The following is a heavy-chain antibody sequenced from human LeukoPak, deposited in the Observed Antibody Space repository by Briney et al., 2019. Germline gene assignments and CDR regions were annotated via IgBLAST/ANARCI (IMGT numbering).Heavy chain of an antibody. CDR3: ARQRWLQFNAWFDP. J-gene: IGHJ5*02. CDR2: IYYSGGT. D-gene: IGHD5-24*01. Sequence: SETLSLTCTVSGGSINSYYWYWIRQPPGKGLEWIGYIYYSGGTNYNPSLKSRVAISIDTSKNQFSLKLSSVTAADTAVYYCARQRWLQFNAWFDPWGQGTLVTVSS. V-gene: IGHV4-59*01. CDR1: GGSINSYY.